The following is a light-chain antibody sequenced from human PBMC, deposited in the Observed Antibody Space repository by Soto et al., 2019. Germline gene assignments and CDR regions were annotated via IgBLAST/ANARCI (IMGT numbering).Light chain of an antibody. CDR3: CSYAGSSTLWV. J-gene: IGLJ3*02. CDR1: SSDVGSYNL. V-gene: IGLV2-23*02. CDR2: EVS. Sequence: QSVLTQPASVSGSPGQSITISCTGTSSDVGSYNLVSWYQQHPGKAPKLMIYEVSKRPSGVSNRFSGSKSGNTASLTISGLQAEDEADYYCCSYAGSSTLWVFGGGTNLTVL.